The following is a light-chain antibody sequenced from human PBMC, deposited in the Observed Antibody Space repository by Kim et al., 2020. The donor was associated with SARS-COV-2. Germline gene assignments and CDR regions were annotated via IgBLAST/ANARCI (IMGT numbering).Light chain of an antibody. CDR3: QHYIRFPYT. V-gene: IGKV1-5*03. Sequence: SASVGDRVTITCRASQIVDTYLAWDQQKPGKAPNLLIYQASNLQIGVPSRFSGSGSGAEFTLPISSLQPDDFATYYCQHYIRFPYTFGQGTKLEI. CDR1: QIVDTY. CDR2: QAS. J-gene: IGKJ2*01.